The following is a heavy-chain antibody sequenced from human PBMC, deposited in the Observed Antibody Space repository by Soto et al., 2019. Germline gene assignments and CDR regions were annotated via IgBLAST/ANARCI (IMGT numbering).Heavy chain of an antibody. CDR1: GDSVISGDTY. Sequence: QVQLQESGPGLVKPSQTLSLICTVSGDSVISGDTYLNWIRQHPERGLEWMGYINYRGPTNYHPALKSRILISVDTSANQFSLRLTSVTAADTAVYYCARDAPGVAPQWGQGALVTVSS. CDR2: INYRGPT. CDR3: ARDAPGVAPQ. J-gene: IGHJ4*02. V-gene: IGHV4-31*03. D-gene: IGHD2-15*01.